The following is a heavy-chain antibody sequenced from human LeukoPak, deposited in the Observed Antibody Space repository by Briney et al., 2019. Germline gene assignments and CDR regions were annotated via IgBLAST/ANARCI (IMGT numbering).Heavy chain of an antibody. J-gene: IGHJ6*03. V-gene: IGHV1-69*06. Sequence: SVKVSCKASGGTFSSYAISWVRQAPGQGLEWMGGIIPIFGTANYAQKFQGRVTITADKSTSTAYMELSNLKASDTAMYYCARVRSGYDGGPHYYYYYMDVWGQGTTVTISS. D-gene: IGHD3-3*01. CDR2: IIPIFGTA. CDR3: ARVRSGYDGGPHYYYYYMDV. CDR1: GGTFSSYA.